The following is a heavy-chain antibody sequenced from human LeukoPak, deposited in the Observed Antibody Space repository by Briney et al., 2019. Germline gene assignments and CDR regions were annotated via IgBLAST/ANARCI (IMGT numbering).Heavy chain of an antibody. CDR2: IWYDGSNK. V-gene: IGHV3-33*01. CDR3: ARDMFYYGSGSRDWFDP. J-gene: IGHJ5*02. D-gene: IGHD3-10*01. Sequence: GRPLRLSCAASGFTFSNYGMHWVRQAPGKGLEWVAVIWYDGSNKYYADSVKGRFTISRDNSKNTLYLQMNSLRAEDTAVYYCARDMFYYGSGSRDWFDPWGQGTLVTAST. CDR1: GFTFSNYG.